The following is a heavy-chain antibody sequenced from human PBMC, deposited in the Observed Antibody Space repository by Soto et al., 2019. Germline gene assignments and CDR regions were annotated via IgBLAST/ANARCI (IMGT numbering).Heavy chain of an antibody. CDR3: VKAVYLLDFDY. J-gene: IGHJ4*02. V-gene: IGHV3-23*01. D-gene: IGHD2-8*01. CDR1: GFTFSSYA. Sequence: WGSLRLSCAASGFTFSSYAMTWFRQAPGKGLEWVSTISGTGTTTYYADSVKGRFTISRDNSKNTLYLQMNSLRTEDTAVYYCVKAVYLLDFDYWGQGTLVTVS. CDR2: ISGTGTTT.